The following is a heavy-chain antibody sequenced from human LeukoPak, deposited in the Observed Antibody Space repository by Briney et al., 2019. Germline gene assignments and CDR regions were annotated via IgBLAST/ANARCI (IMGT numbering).Heavy chain of an antibody. CDR3: VRMLYANTVDHHFEY. Sequence: PETLSLTCIVSGYSISSGCYWGWIRQPPGKGLEWIGSIYHSGSTHYNPSLKSRVTISVDTSKNQFSLKLSSVTAADTAVYYCVRMLYANTVDHHFEYWGQGTLVTVSS. D-gene: IGHD2-8*01. CDR1: GYSISSGCY. CDR2: IYHSGST. J-gene: IGHJ4*02. V-gene: IGHV4-38-2*02.